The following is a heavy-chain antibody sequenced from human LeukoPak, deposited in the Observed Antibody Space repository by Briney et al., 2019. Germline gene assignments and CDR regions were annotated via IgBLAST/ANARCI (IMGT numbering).Heavy chain of an antibody. CDR2: IKQDGSEK. V-gene: IGHV3-7*01. CDR3: ARDWAMIVVVIIPDTNYGMDV. CDR1: GFTFSSYW. Sequence: GGSLRLSCAASGFTFSSYWMSWVRQAPGKGLEWVANIKQDGSEKYYVDSVKGRFTISRDNAKNSLYLQMNSLRAEDTAVYYCARDWAMIVVVIIPDTNYGMDVWGQGTTVTVSS. D-gene: IGHD3-22*01. J-gene: IGHJ6*02.